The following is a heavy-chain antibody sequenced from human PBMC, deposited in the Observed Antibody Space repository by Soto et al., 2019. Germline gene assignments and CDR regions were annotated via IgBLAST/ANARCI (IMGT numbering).Heavy chain of an antibody. CDR3: ARGIKYGDYSRWFDP. CDR1: GGTFSSST. D-gene: IGHD4-17*01. Sequence: ASVKVSFKASGGTFSSSTISWVRQAPGQGLEWMGRIIPILGITNYAQKFQGRVTITADTSTSTAYMELSSLRSEDTAVYYCARGIKYGDYSRWFDPWGPGTLVTVSS. V-gene: IGHV1-69*02. J-gene: IGHJ5*02. CDR2: IIPILGIT.